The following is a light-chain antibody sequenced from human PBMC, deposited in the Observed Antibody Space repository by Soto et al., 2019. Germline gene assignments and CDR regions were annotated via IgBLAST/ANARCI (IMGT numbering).Light chain of an antibody. V-gene: IGLV1-51*01. J-gene: IGLJ2*01. CDR3: ATWDASLPGEV. CDR2: DNN. CDR1: ISNIGNNY. Sequence: QSVLTQSPSVSAAKGKRVPFSGFGTISNIGNNYVSWYQQLPGTAPKLLIYDNNKRPSGIPDRFSGSKSGTSGTLDITGLQTGDEADYYCATWDASLPGEVFGGGTKLTVL.